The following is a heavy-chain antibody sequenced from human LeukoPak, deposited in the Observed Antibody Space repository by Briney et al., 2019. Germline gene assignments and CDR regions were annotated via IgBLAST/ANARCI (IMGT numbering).Heavy chain of an antibody. Sequence: SETLSLTCTVSGGSISSYYWSWIRQPAGKGLEWVGRIYTIGSTNYNPSLKSRVTMSVDTSKNHFSLNLSSVTAADTAVYYCARGRFGGTSFDYWGQGTLVTVSS. CDR1: GGSISSYY. CDR2: IYTIGST. J-gene: IGHJ4*02. V-gene: IGHV4-4*07. CDR3: ARGRFGGTSFDY. D-gene: IGHD3-10*01.